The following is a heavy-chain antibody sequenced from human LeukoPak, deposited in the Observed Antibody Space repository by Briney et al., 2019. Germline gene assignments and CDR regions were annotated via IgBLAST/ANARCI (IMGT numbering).Heavy chain of an antibody. D-gene: IGHD3-9*01. Sequence: GGSLRLSCAASGFTVSSNYMSWVRQAPGKGLEWVSVIYSGGSTYYADSVKGRFTISRDNSKNTLYLQMNSLRAEDTAVYYCARDPLFYDILTGYHNWGHFDYWGQGTLVTVSS. CDR1: GFTVSSNY. CDR3: ARDPLFYDILTGYHNWGHFDY. J-gene: IGHJ4*02. CDR2: IYSGGST. V-gene: IGHV3-66*01.